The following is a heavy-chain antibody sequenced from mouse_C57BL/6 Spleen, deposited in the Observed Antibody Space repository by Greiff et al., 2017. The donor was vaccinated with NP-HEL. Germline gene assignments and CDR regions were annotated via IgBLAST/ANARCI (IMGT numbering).Heavy chain of an antibody. V-gene: IGHV2-6*03. CDR2: IWSDGST. CDR1: GFSFTSYG. Sequence: QVQLKQSGPGLVAPSQSLSITCTVSGFSFTSYGVHWVRQPPGKGLEWLVVIWSDGSTTYNSALKSRLSISKDNSKSQVFLKMNSLQTDDTAMYYCARAPSYDYDNYAMDYWGQGTSVTVSS. CDR3: ARAPSYDYDNYAMDY. D-gene: IGHD2-4*01. J-gene: IGHJ4*01.